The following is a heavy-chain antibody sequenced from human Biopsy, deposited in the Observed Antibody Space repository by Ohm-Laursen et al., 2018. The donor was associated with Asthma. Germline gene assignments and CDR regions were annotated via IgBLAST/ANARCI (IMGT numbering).Heavy chain of an antibody. D-gene: IGHD3-16*01. CDR1: GYPFTDYY. J-gene: IGHJ2*01. CDR2: IGPNSGGT. CDR3: ARIKIRIGAGTDRYFDL. V-gene: IGHV1-2*06. Sequence: ASVKVSCKASGYPFTDYYVHWVRQAPGQGLEWMGRIGPNSGGTNYGQKFLGRVTMTRDTSVNTAFMVLSRLRSDDTAVYYCARIKIRIGAGTDRYFDLWGRGTLVTVSS.